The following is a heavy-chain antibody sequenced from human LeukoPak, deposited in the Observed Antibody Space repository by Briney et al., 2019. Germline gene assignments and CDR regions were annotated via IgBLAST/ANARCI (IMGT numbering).Heavy chain of an antibody. D-gene: IGHD2-15*01. CDR2: IIPIFGTA. V-gene: IGHV1-69*13. J-gene: IGHJ4*02. CDR3: AITRLGVVVVDYYFDY. Sequence: SVSVSCKASGGTFSSYAISWVRQAPGQGLELVGGIIPIFGTANYAQKFQGRVTITADESTSTAYMELSSLRSEDTAVYYCAITRLGVVVVDYYFDYWGQGTLVTVSS. CDR1: GGTFSSYA.